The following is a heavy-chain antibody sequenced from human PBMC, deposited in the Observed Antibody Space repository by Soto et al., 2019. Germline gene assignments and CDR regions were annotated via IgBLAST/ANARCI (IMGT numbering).Heavy chain of an antibody. V-gene: IGHV3-48*02. D-gene: IGHD3-10*01. J-gene: IGHJ6*02. CDR3: ARRITMVRGPYYYYGMDV. CDR1: GFTFSSHG. Sequence: GSLRLSCDASGFTFSSHGMTWVRQAPGKGLEWVAFISSTSSTKNYADSVKGRFTISRDNTKNSLYLQMSSLRDEDTAVYYCARRITMVRGPYYYYGMDVWGQGTTVTVSS. CDR2: ISSTSSTK.